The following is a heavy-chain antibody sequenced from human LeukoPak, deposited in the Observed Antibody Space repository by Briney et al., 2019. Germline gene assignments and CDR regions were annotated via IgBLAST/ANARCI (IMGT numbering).Heavy chain of an antibody. CDR1: GGSISSYY. V-gene: IGHV4-59*12. J-gene: IGHJ4*02. CDR2: IYYSGST. Sequence: SETLSLTCTVSGGSISSYYWSWIRQPPGKGLEWIGYIYYSGSTNYNPSLKSRVTMSVDTSKNQFSLKLSSVTAADTAVYYCARERGDYDILTGYYPFDYWGQGTLVTVSS. D-gene: IGHD3-9*01. CDR3: ARERGDYDILTGYYPFDY.